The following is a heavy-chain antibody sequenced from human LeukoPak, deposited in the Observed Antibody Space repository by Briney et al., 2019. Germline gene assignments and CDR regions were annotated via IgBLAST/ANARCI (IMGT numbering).Heavy chain of an antibody. CDR2: ISSSGST. V-gene: IGHV4-4*07. Sequence: SETLSLTCTVSGGSLDTYYWSWIRQPAGKGLEWVGRISSSGSTNYNPSLTSRVTMSVDTYNNQFSLKVTSVTAADTAVYYCARYAVAGSNLYSDYWGQGTLVTVSS. CDR1: GGSLDTYY. J-gene: IGHJ4*02. CDR3: ARYAVAGSNLYSDY. D-gene: IGHD6-19*01.